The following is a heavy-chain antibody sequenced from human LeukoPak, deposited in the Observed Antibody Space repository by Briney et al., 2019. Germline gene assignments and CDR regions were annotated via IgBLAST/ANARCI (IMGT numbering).Heavy chain of an antibody. CDR2: ISGGGGNT. D-gene: IGHD4-11*01. CDR1: GFTFNSYA. CDR3: AKDRYSNYGNWFDP. Sequence: PGGSLRLSCAASGFTFNSYAMNWVRQAPGKGLEWVSGISGGGGNTYYADSVKGRFTISRDNPKNTLYLQMNSLRAEDTAVYYCAKDRYSNYGNWFDPWGQGTLVTVFS. V-gene: IGHV3-23*01. J-gene: IGHJ5*02.